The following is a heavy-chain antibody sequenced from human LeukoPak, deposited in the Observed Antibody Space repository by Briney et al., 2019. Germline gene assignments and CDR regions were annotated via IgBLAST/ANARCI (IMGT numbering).Heavy chain of an antibody. J-gene: IGHJ3*02. CDR2: IQITGTPR. Sequence: GGSLRLSCAASGFTFSSFEMNWVRQAPGKGREWVSYIQITGTPRHYADSVKGRFTISRDNAAKSLYLQLNNLRLENTAVYYFVRSDRESFAFDIWGQGAMVTVSS. V-gene: IGHV3-48*03. D-gene: IGHD6-6*01. CDR3: VRSDRESFAFDI. CDR1: GFTFSSFE.